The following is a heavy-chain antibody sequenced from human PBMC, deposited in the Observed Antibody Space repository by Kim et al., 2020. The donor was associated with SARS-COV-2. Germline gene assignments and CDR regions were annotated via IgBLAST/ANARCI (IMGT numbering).Heavy chain of an antibody. CDR1: GFTFSSFA. V-gene: IGHV3-23*01. CDR2: ISGSGGST. Sequence: GGSLRLSCAASGFTFSSFAMSWVRQAPGKGLAWVSAISGSGGSTYYADSVKGRFSISRDNSKNTLYLQMNSLRAEDTAVYYCAKDQDFGGYEPPKYYFDCWGQGTLVTVSS. CDR3: AKDQDFGGYEPPKYYFDC. D-gene: IGHD5-12*01. J-gene: IGHJ4*02.